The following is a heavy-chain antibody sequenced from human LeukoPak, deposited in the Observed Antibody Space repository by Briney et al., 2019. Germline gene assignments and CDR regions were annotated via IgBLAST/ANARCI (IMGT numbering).Heavy chain of an antibody. V-gene: IGHV4-34*01. J-gene: IGHJ4*02. Sequence: PSETLSLTCAVYGGSFSGYYWSWIRQPPGKGLEWIGEINHSGSTNYNPSLKSRVTISVDTSKNQFSLKLSSVTAADTAVYYCARGLPGAGAFDYWGQGTLVTVSS. CDR1: GGSFSGYY. D-gene: IGHD1-26*01. CDR2: INHSGST. CDR3: ARGLPGAGAFDY.